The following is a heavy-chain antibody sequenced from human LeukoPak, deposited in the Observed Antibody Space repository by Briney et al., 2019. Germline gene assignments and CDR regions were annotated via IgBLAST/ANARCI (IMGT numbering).Heavy chain of an antibody. CDR3: ARETYSSSSPTGHDAFDI. Sequence: PSETLSLTCTVSGGSISSSSYYWGWIRQPPGKGLEWIGSIYYSGSTYYNPSLKSRVTISVDTSKNQFSLKLSSVTAADTAVYYCARETYSSSSPTGHDAFDIWGQGTVVTVSS. CDR2: IYYSGST. CDR1: GGSISSSSYY. V-gene: IGHV4-39*07. J-gene: IGHJ3*02. D-gene: IGHD6-6*01.